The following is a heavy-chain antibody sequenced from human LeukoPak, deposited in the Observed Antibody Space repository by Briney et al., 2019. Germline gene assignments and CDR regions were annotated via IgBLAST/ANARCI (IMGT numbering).Heavy chain of an antibody. D-gene: IGHD3-22*01. V-gene: IGHV3-48*03. J-gene: IGHJ4*02. CDR3: ARGSDSGGYYYVDFDY. CDR2: MSSSSTTI. Sequence: GGSLRLSRAASGFTFSSYEMNWVRQAPGKGLEWVSYMSSSSTTIYYADSVKGRFTISRDNAKNSLYLQMNSLRSEDTAVYYCARGSDSGGYYYVDFDYWGQRTLVSVSS. CDR1: GFTFSSYE.